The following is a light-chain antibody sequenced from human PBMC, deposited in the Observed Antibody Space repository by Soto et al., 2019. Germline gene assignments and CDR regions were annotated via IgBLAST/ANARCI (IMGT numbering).Light chain of an antibody. V-gene: IGKV3-15*01. Sequence: EIVMTQSPATLSVSPGERATLSCRASQSISSNLAWYQQKPGQAPRLLIYGASTRATGIPATFSGSGSGTDFTLTISSLQSEDFAFYYCQQYNNWPFTFGPGTKVDIK. CDR2: GAS. CDR3: QQYNNWPFT. J-gene: IGKJ3*01. CDR1: QSISSN.